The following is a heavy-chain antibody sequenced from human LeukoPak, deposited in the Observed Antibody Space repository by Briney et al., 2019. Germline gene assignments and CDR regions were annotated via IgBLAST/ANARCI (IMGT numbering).Heavy chain of an antibody. J-gene: IGHJ4*02. D-gene: IGHD6-19*01. CDR1: GFTFSSYT. CDR2: ISYDGSNK. Sequence: GGSLRLSCAASGFTFSSYTMHWVRQAPGKGLEWVAIISYDGSNKYYTDSVKGRFTISRDNSKNTLYLQMNSLRAEDTAVYYCAKDSVAGNYFDYWGQGTLVTVFS. CDR3: AKDSVAGNYFDY. V-gene: IGHV3-30-3*01.